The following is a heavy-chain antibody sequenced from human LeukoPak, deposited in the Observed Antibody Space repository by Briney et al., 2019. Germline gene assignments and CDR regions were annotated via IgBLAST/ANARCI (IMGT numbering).Heavy chain of an antibody. J-gene: IGHJ2*01. CDR2: INPNTGAT. Sequence: ASVKVSCKASGYTFTGSYIHWVRQAPGQGLEWMGRINPNTGATNSAQMFQGRVTMTRDTSISTAYMELSGLKSNDTAVYYCAREGLWSDWYFDLWGRGTLVTVSS. V-gene: IGHV1-2*06. D-gene: IGHD5-18*01. CDR3: AREGLWSDWYFDL. CDR1: GYTFTGSY.